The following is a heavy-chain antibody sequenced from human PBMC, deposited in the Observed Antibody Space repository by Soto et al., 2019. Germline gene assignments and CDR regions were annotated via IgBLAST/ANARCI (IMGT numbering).Heavy chain of an antibody. CDR1: GYTFTSYA. D-gene: IGHD3-10*01. V-gene: IGHV1-3*01. CDR2: INAGNGNT. Sequence: QVQLVQSGAEVKKPGASVKVSCKASGYTFTSYAMHWGRQAPGQRLEWMGWINAGNGNTKYSQKFQGRVTITRDTSASTAYMELSSLRSEDTAVYYCARGAITMVRGVTHDWFDPWGQGTLVTVSS. CDR3: ARGAITMVRGVTHDWFDP. J-gene: IGHJ5*02.